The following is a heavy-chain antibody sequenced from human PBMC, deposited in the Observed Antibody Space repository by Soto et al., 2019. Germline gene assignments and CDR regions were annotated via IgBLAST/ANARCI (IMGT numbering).Heavy chain of an antibody. V-gene: IGHV3-30*04. CDR1: GFTFSSYA. D-gene: IGHD6-19*01. CDR3: ARDEAVAGRRWFDP. CDR2: ISYDGSNK. J-gene: IGHJ5*02. Sequence: GGSLRLSCAASGFTFSSYAMHWVRQAPGKGLEWVAVISYDGSNKYYADSVKGRFTISRDNSKNTLYLQMNSLRAEDKAVYYCARDEAVAGRRWFDPWGQGTLVTVSS.